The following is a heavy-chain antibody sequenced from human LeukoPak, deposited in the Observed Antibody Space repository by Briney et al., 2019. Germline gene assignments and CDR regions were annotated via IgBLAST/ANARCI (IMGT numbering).Heavy chain of an antibody. D-gene: IGHD4-17*01. CDR2: IKQDGSEK. V-gene: IGHV3-7*02. Sequence: GGSLRLSCAASGFTFSSYWMSWVRQAPGKGLEWVANIKQDGSEKYYVDSVKGRFTISRDNAKNSLYLQMNSLRAEDTAVYYCARRTYGDYVRYYYYGMDVWGQGTTVTVSS. J-gene: IGHJ6*02. CDR1: GFTFSSYW. CDR3: ARRTYGDYVRYYYYGMDV.